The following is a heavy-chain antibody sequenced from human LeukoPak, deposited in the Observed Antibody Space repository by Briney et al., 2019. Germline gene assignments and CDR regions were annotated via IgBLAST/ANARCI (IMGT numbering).Heavy chain of an antibody. Sequence: PGGSLRLSCAASGFTFSSNAMSWVRQAPGRGLEWVSSISGSGGSTYYADSVKGRFTISRDNSKNTLYVQMNSLRAEDTAVYYCAKHNRGWYGSRYYYMDAWGKGTTVTVSS. V-gene: IGHV3-23*01. CDR1: GFTFSSNA. CDR2: ISGSGGST. J-gene: IGHJ6*03. CDR3: AKHNRGWYGSRYYYMDA. D-gene: IGHD6-19*01.